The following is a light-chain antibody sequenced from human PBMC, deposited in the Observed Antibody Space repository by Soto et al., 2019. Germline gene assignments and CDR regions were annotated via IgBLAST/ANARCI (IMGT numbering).Light chain of an antibody. CDR2: SNN. V-gene: IGLV1-47*02. CDR1: SSNIGSNY. Sequence: QSVLTQPPSASGTPGQRVTISCSGSSSNIGSNYVYWYQQLPGTAPKLLIYSNNQRPSGVPDRFSGSKSGTSASLAISGLRSEDEGDYYCAAWDDSLSGWVFGGGTQLTVL. CDR3: AAWDDSLSGWV. J-gene: IGLJ3*02.